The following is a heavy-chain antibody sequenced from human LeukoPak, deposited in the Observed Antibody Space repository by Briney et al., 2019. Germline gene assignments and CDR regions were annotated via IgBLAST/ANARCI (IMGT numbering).Heavy chain of an antibody. CDR1: GFNFGGSA. Sequence: GGSLRLSCAASGFNFGGSAMHWVRQIPGKGLEWVSSISWDSAHIYYADSVKGRFTISRDNAKNSLYLQMNSLRAEDTAVYYCARGVWYESWGQGTLVTVSS. J-gene: IGHJ5*01. CDR2: ISWDSAHI. V-gene: IGHV3-9*01. CDR3: ARGVWYES.